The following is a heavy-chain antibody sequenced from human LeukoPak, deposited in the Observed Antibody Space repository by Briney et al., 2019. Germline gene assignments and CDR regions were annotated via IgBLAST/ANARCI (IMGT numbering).Heavy chain of an antibody. J-gene: IGHJ4*01. CDR1: GGSMNNYY. CDR3: AREYCRSTSCYTGPSFDY. V-gene: IGHV4-4*07. D-gene: IGHD2-2*02. CDR2: IYSSGST. Sequence: SETLSLACTVSGGSMNNYYWSWIRQPAGRGLEWIGRIYSSGSTNYNPSLKSRVTMSVDTSKSQFSLQVNSVTAADTAIYYCAREYCRSTSCYTGPSFDYWGXXXLXTVSS.